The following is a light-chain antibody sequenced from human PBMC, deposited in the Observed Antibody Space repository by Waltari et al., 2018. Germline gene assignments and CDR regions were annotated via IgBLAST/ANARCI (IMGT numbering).Light chain of an antibody. CDR3: CSYAGSYSWV. CDR2: DVA. V-gene: IGLV2-11*01. J-gene: IGLJ3*02. CDR1: SSDVGVYNY. Sequence: QSALTQPRSVSGSPGQSVTISCTGTSSDVGVYNYVSWYQQHPGKAPQLMIYDVAKRPSGVPDRFSGSKSDNTASLTISGLQAEDEADYYCCSYAGSYSWVFGGGTKLTAL.